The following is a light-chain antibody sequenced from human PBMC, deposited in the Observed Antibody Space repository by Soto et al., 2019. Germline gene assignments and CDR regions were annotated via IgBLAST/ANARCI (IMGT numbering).Light chain of an antibody. Sequence: DIQLIQSPSTLSASVGGRVTITCRASQSVDRWLAWYQQRPGKAPKLLMSKASELESGVPSRFSGSGFGTEFTLTISRLEPEDFAVYYCHQYGSSPATFGQGTKVDIK. V-gene: IGKV1-5*03. CDR1: QSVDRW. J-gene: IGKJ1*01. CDR2: KAS. CDR3: HQYGSSPAT.